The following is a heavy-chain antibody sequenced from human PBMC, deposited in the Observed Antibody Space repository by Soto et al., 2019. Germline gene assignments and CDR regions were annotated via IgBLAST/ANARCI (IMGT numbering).Heavy chain of an antibody. D-gene: IGHD3-10*01. Sequence: SETLSLTCTVSSGSISSSNYYWNWIRQPPGKGLEWIGYIYYSGTTYYSPSLTSRLHISLDTSKNQFSLNLTSVTAADTAVYYCAGGSESYPHYWGQGTPVTVSS. J-gene: IGHJ4*02. CDR2: IYYSGTT. CDR1: SGSISSSNYY. CDR3: AGGSESYPHY. V-gene: IGHV4-30-4*01.